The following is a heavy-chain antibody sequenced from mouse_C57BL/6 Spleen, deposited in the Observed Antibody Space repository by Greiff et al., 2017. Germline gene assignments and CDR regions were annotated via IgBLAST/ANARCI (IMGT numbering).Heavy chain of an antibody. J-gene: IGHJ3*01. CDR2: ISSKSNNYAT. D-gene: IGHD2-4*01. V-gene: IGHV10-1*01. CDR3: VRRFYDYDEAY. Sequence: EVQRVESGGGLVQPKGSLKLSCAASGFSFNTYAMHWVRQAPGQGLEWVARISSKSNNYATYYAVSVKDSFTISRDASESMLYLQIKNLKTEAAAMYDGVRRFYDYDEAYWGQVTLVTVSA. CDR1: GFSFNTYA.